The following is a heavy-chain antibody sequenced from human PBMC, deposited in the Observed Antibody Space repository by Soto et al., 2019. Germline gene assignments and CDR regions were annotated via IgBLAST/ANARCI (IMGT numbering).Heavy chain of an antibody. Sequence: PSETLSLTCTVSGGSISTYYWNWIRQPPGKGLEWIGNINYDGYTNYSPSLKNRVTMSLDTSKNQFSLKLSSMTAADTAVYFCARYPSGSPFDYWGQGTLVTVS. CDR1: GGSISTYY. V-gene: IGHV4-59*01. CDR3: ARYPSGSPFDY. J-gene: IGHJ4*02. CDR2: INYDGYT. D-gene: IGHD1-26*01.